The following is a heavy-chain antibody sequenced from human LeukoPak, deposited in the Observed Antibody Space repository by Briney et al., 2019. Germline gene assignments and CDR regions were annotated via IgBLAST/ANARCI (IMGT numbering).Heavy chain of an antibody. J-gene: IGHJ5*02. CDR1: GGSFSGYY. CDR2: INHSGST. Sequence: SETLSLTCAVYGGSFSGYYWSWIRQPPGKGLEWIGEINHSGSTNYNPSLKSRVTISVDTSKNQFSLKLSSVIAADTAVYYCARRSSRRYFDILTGPNWFDPWGQGTLVTVSS. CDR3: ARRSSRRYFDILTGPNWFDP. D-gene: IGHD3-9*01. V-gene: IGHV4-34*01.